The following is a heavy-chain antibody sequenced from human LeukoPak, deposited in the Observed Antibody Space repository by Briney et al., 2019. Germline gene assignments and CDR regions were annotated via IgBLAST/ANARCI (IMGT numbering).Heavy chain of an antibody. CDR1: GGSFSGYY. D-gene: IGHD3-22*01. CDR3: ARGRATYYYDSSGYYRY. V-gene: IGHV4-34*01. J-gene: IGHJ4*02. Sequence: SETLSLTCAVYGGSFSGYYWSWIRQPPGKGLEWIGEINHSGSTNYSPSLKSRVTISVDTSKNQFSLKLSSVTAADTAVYYCARGRATYYYDSSGYYRYWGQGTLVTVSS. CDR2: INHSGST.